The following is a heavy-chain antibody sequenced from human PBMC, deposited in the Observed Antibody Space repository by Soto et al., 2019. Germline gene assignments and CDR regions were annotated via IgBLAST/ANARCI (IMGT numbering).Heavy chain of an antibody. Sequence: SETLSLTCAVYGGSFVGYYCSCIRQPPWKWREWIGEINHSGSTNYNPSLKSRVTISVDTSKNQFSLKLSSVTAADTAVYYCARGRYDYVWGSYRFYYFDYWGQGTLVTVSS. D-gene: IGHD3-16*02. J-gene: IGHJ4*02. CDR3: ARGRYDYVWGSYRFYYFDY. CDR1: GGSFVGYY. V-gene: IGHV4-34*01. CDR2: INHSGST.